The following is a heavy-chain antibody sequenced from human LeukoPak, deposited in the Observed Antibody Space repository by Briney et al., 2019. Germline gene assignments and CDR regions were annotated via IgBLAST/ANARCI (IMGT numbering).Heavy chain of an antibody. D-gene: IGHD3-10*01. Sequence: AASVKVSCKASGYTFTSYDINWVGQATGQGLDWMGWMNPNSGNTGYAQKFQGRVTMTRNTSISTAYMELSSLRSEETAVYYCARGRSRGVDDFDYWGQGTLVTVSS. J-gene: IGHJ4*02. CDR2: MNPNSGNT. V-gene: IGHV1-8*01. CDR3: ARGRSRGVDDFDY. CDR1: GYTFTSYD.